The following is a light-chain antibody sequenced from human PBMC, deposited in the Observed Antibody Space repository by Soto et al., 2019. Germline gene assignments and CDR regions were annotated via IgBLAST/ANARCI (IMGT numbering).Light chain of an antibody. CDR1: QSVSSN. CDR3: QQYNNWPPWT. CDR2: GAS. Sequence: EIVMTQSPATLSVSPGERATLSCRASQSVSSNLAWYQQKPGQAPRLLIYGASTRATGIPARFSGSGSGTEFPLNLSILQSEDFAVYYCQQYNNWPPWTFGQGTKVEIK. J-gene: IGKJ1*01. V-gene: IGKV3-15*01.